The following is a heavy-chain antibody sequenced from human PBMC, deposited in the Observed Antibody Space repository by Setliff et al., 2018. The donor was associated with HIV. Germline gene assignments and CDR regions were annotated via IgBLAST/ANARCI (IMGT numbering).Heavy chain of an antibody. J-gene: IGHJ4*02. V-gene: IGHV1-69-2*01. Sequence: GASVKVSCQASGYTFTDYYIHWVQQAPGKGLEWMGRVDSEDGETTYAEKFQGRITITADTSTDTAYLELSSLRSEDSAFYYCTTPLDSSGYFGSDYFDYWGQGALVTVSS. CDR3: TTPLDSSGYFGSDYFDY. CDR1: GYTFTDYY. D-gene: IGHD3-22*01. CDR2: VDSEDGET.